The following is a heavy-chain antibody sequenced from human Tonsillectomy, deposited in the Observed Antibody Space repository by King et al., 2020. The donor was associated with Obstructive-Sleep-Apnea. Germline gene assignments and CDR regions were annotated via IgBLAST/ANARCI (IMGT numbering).Heavy chain of an antibody. CDR2: IYYSGST. CDR1: GGSISSNSY. Sequence: QLQESGPGLVKPSETLSLTCTVSGGSISSNSYWGWIRQPPGKGLEWIGHIYYSGSTYYNPSLKSRVTISVDTSKNQFSLELNSVTAADTAVYYCASANRDIAMGLFDYWSQGTLVTVSS. D-gene: IGHD5-18*01. CDR3: ASANRDIAMGLFDY. J-gene: IGHJ4*02. V-gene: IGHV4-39*07.